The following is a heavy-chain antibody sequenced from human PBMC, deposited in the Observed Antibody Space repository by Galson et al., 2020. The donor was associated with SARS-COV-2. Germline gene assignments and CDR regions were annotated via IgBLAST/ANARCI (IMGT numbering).Heavy chain of an antibody. CDR2: IYSGGST. D-gene: IGHD3-10*01. Sequence: SCAASGFTVSSNYMSWVRQAPGKGLEWVSVIYSGGSTYYADSVKGRFTISRHNSKNTLYLQMNSLRAEDTAVYYCVRGLGAQLDAFDIWGQGTMVTVSS. J-gene: IGHJ3*02. CDR1: GFTVSSNY. V-gene: IGHV3-53*04. CDR3: VRGLGAQLDAFDI.